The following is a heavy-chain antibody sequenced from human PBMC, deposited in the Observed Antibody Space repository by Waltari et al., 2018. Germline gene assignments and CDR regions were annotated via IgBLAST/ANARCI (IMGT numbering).Heavy chain of an antibody. CDR3: ARLNGGYDRSLDY. CDR1: GGTFSSYA. J-gene: IGHJ4*02. V-gene: IGHV1-69*13. Sequence: QVQLVQSGAEVKKPGSSVKVSCKASGGTFSSYAISWVRQAPGQGLEWMGGIIPIFCTANYTQKFQGRVTITADESTSTAYMELSSLRSEDTAVYYGARLNGGYDRSLDYWGQGTLVTVSS. D-gene: IGHD5-12*01. CDR2: IIPIFCTA.